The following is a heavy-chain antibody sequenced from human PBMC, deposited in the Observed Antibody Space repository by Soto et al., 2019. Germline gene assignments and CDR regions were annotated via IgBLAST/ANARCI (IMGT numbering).Heavy chain of an antibody. CDR1: GGSISTYY. D-gene: IGHD2-8*02. V-gene: IGHV4-59*01. CDR2: IYHSGST. Sequence: SETLSLTCGVSGGSISTYYWSWIRQPPGKGLEWIGYIYHSGSTNYNPSLKSRVTMSVDTSKNQFSLKLRSVTAADTAVYYCARDKITGLFDYWGQGTLVTVSS. CDR3: ARDKITGLFDY. J-gene: IGHJ4*02.